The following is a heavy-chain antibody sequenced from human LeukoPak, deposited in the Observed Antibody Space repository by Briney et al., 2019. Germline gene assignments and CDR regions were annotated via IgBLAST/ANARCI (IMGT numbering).Heavy chain of an antibody. V-gene: IGHV2-70*01. CDR1: GFSLTTPGMC. CDR2: IAWDDDR. D-gene: IGHD3-22*01. J-gene: IGHJ4*02. CDR3: ARAMGSSGYYSSFDS. Sequence: SGPTLVKPTQTLTLTCNLSGFSLTTPGMCVSWIRQPPGKALEWFGLIAWDDDRCFSSPLKTKLTISKGTPENQVVLTMSNMDPVDTATYYCARAMGSSGYYSSFDSWGQGILVTVSS.